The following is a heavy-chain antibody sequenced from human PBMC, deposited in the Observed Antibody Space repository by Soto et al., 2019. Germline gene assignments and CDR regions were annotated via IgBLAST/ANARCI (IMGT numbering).Heavy chain of an antibody. CDR2: ISAYNGNT. D-gene: IGHD2-15*01. V-gene: IGHV1-18*04. CDR1: GYTFTSYG. Sequence: VASVKVSCKASGYTFTSYGISWVRQAPGQGLEWMGWISAYNGNTNYAQKLQGRVTMTTDTSTSTAYMELRSLRSDDTAVYYCARDGMMVVADPQDYYYGMDVWGQGTTVTVYS. J-gene: IGHJ6*02. CDR3: ARDGMMVVADPQDYYYGMDV.